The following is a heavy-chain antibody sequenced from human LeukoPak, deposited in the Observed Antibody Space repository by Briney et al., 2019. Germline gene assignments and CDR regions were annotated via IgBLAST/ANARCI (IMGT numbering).Heavy chain of an antibody. CDR1: GFTFSNAW. CDR3: AKIIGGSGSPRFDS. CDR2: IRYDGRND. Sequence: GGSLRLSCAASGFTFSNAWMSWVRHAPGRGLEWVALIRYDGRNDYYADSMKGRFTISRDNSKNTLYLQMNSLRAEDTGIYYCAKIIGGSGSPRFDSWGQGTLVTVSS. D-gene: IGHD3-22*01. V-gene: IGHV3-30*02. J-gene: IGHJ4*02.